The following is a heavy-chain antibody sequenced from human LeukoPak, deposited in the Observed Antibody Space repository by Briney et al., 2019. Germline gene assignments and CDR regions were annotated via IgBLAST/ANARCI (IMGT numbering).Heavy chain of an antibody. V-gene: IGHV4-34*01. D-gene: IGHD3-22*01. CDR1: GGSFSGYY. Sequence: PSETLSLTCAVYGGSFSGYYWSWIRQPPGKGLEWIGEINHSGSTNYNPSLKSRVTISVDTSKNQFSLKLSSVTAADTAVYYCARGRQTYYYDSSGSFQHWGQGTLVTVS. CDR3: ARGRQTYYYDSSGSFQH. CDR2: INHSGST. J-gene: IGHJ1*01.